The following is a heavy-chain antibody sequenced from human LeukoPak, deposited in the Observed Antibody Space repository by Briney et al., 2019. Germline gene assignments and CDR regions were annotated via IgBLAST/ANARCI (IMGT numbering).Heavy chain of an antibody. CDR2: NYRNGGGT. CDR1: GFTFDDYG. V-gene: IGHV3-20*04. Sequence: GPLRLSCAASGFTFDDYGMSWVRPAPGKGLEWVSGNYRNGGGTGSADSVKGGFTIARDNAKNSLYLVMNNLRAEDTAFYYCARVQDRYYSGSGFDYWGQGTLVTVSS. D-gene: IGHD3-10*01. J-gene: IGHJ4*02. CDR3: ARVQDRYYSGSGFDY.